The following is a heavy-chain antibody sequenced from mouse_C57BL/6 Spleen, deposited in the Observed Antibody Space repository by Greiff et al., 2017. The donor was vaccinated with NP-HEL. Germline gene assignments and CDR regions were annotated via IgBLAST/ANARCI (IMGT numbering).Heavy chain of an antibody. J-gene: IGHJ3*01. Sequence: EVHLVESGPELVKPGASVKISCKASGYSFTGYYMNWVKQSPEKSLEWIGEINPSTGGTTYNQKFKAKATLTVDKSSSTAYMQLKSLTSEDSAVYYCARDGNYSWFAYWGQGTLVTVSA. CDR2: INPSTGGT. D-gene: IGHD2-1*01. CDR3: ARDGNYSWFAY. CDR1: GYSFTGYY. V-gene: IGHV1-42*01.